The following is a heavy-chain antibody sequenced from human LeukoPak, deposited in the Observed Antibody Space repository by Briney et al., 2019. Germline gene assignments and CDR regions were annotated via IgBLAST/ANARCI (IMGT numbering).Heavy chain of an antibody. V-gene: IGHV1-18*01. CDR3: ARDSYYYGSGSRALDY. CDR1: GYTFTSYG. CDR2: ISAYNGNT. J-gene: IGHJ4*02. D-gene: IGHD3-10*01. Sequence: ASVKVPCKASGYTFTSYGISWVRQAPGQGLEWMGWISAYNGNTNYAQKLQGRVTMTTDTSTSTAYMELRSLRSDDTAVYYCARDSYYYGSGSRALDYWGQGTLVTVSS.